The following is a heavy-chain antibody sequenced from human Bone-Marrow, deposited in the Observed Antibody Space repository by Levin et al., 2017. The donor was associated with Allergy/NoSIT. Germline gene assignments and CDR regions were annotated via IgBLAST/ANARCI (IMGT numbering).Heavy chain of an antibody. CDR3: AKRLGAVGVSFFFDI. V-gene: IGHV3-23*01. J-gene: IGHJ3*02. D-gene: IGHD1-26*01. Sequence: GESLKISCAASGFTFSSYAMSWVRQAPGKGLEWVSAISGSGGSTYYADSVKGRFTISRDNSKNTLYLQMNSLRAEDTAVYYCAKRLGAVGVSFFFDIWGQGTMVTVSS. CDR1: GFTFSSYA. CDR2: ISGSGGST.